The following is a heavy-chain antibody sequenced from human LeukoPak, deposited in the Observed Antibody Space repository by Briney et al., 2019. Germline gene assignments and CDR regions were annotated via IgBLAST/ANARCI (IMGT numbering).Heavy chain of an antibody. CDR2: INPSGGST. CDR1: GYSFTSYY. CDR3: ARDLGGGSYGWGKFDL. V-gene: IGHV1-46*01. Sequence: ASVKVSCKAAGYSFTSYYMHWVRLAPGQGLEWMGIINPSGGSTSYAQKFQGRVTMTRDTSTSTVCMELSSLRSEDTAVYYCARDLGGGSYGWGKFDLWGRGTLAPVSS. J-gene: IGHJ2*01. D-gene: IGHD3-10*01.